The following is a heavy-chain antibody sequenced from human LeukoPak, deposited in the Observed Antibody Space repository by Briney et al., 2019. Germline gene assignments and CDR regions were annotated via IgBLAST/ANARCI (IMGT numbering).Heavy chain of an antibody. Sequence: SQTLSLTCAISGDSVSSNSAAWDWIRQSPSRGLEWLVRTYYRSKLYNDYAVSVKSQITLNPDTPNNQYSLQLTSLHRADEAVYYCAREYSSSWYYYQYFQHWGQGTLVTVSS. J-gene: IGHJ1*01. CDR1: GDSVSSNSAA. V-gene: IGHV6-1*01. D-gene: IGHD6-13*01. CDR2: TYYRSKLYN. CDR3: AREYSSSWYYYQYFQH.